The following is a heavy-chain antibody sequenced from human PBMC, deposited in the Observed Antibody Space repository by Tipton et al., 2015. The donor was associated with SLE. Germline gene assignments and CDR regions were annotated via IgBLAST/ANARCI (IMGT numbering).Heavy chain of an antibody. J-gene: IGHJ4*02. CDR3: ARDESGFKDFFDY. V-gene: IGHV1-18*01. CDR1: GYTFSNYA. D-gene: IGHD5-12*01. Sequence: QLVQSGAEVKKPGASVRVSCKTSGYTFSNYAISWVRQAPGQGLQWMGWISAYNDNTNYAQMLQGRVTMTTDTSTSTAYMELRSLRSDDTAIYYCARDESGFKDFFDYWGQGTLVTVSS. CDR2: ISAYNDNT.